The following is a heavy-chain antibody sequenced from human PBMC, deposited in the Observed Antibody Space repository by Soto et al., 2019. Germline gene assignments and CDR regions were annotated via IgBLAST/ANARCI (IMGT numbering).Heavy chain of an antibody. D-gene: IGHD3-10*01. CDR2: IYSGGST. Sequence: GGSLRLSCAASGFTVSSNYMSWVRQAPGKGLEWVSVIYSGGSTYYADSVKGRFTISRDNSKNTLYLQMNSLKTEDTAVYYCTTEPLDYYGSGSYCMDVWGQGTTVTVSS. CDR3: TTEPLDYYGSGSYCMDV. V-gene: IGHV3-66*01. CDR1: GFTVSSNY. J-gene: IGHJ6*02.